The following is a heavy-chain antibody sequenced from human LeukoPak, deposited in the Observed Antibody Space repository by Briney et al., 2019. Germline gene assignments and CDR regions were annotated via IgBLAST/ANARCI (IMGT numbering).Heavy chain of an antibody. CDR2: IYYSGST. CDR1: GGSVSSGSYY. CDR3: ARVDDILTGPFAY. D-gene: IGHD3-9*01. J-gene: IGHJ4*02. Sequence: PSETLSLTCTVSGGSVSSGSYYWSWIRQPPGKGLEWFGYIYYSGSTNYNPSLKSRVTISVDTSKNQFSLKLSSVTAADTAVYYCARVDDILTGPFAYWGQGTLVTVSS. V-gene: IGHV4-61*01.